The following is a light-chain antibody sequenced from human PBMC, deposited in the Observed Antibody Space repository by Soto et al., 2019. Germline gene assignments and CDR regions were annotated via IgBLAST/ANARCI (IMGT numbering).Light chain of an antibody. V-gene: IGKV2-30*02. CDR1: QSLVHSDGNTY. CDR2: RVS. J-gene: IGKJ1*01. CDR3: MQGTHWPRT. Sequence: DAVLIQSPVSPPVTLGQPASISCRSSQSLVHSDGNTYLNWFQQRPDQSPRRLLYRVSNRDSGVADKFSGSASGTNFTLKISWVEAEDVGVYYRMQGTHWPRTFGQGTKVEIK.